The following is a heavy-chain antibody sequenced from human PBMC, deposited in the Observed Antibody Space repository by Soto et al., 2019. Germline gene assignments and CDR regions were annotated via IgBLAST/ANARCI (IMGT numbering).Heavy chain of an antibody. CDR2: ISSSGSTT. CDR1: GFTLSSYE. D-gene: IGHD4-17*01. Sequence: EVQLVESGGGLVQPGGSLRLSCAASGFTLSSYEMNWVRQAPGKGLEWVSHISSSGSTTYHAGSVKGRFTISRDNAKNALYLQMDSLRAEDTAVYYCARVRRGLVYGDDVTRAFDIWGQGTMVTVSS. V-gene: IGHV3-48*03. J-gene: IGHJ3*02. CDR3: ARVRRGLVYGDDVTRAFDI.